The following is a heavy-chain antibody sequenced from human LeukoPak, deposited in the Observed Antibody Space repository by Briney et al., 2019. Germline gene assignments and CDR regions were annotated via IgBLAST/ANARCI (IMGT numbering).Heavy chain of an antibody. Sequence: GGSLRLSCAASGFTVSSNYMSWARQAQGRGLEWVSIIFSGGDTYYTDSVKGRFTISRDNSKNTMYLQMNSLRVEDTALYYCARGQIGVAGLDCWGQGTLVTVSS. CDR1: GFTVSSNY. CDR3: ARGQIGVAGLDC. J-gene: IGHJ4*02. CDR2: IFSGGDT. V-gene: IGHV3-53*01. D-gene: IGHD6-19*01.